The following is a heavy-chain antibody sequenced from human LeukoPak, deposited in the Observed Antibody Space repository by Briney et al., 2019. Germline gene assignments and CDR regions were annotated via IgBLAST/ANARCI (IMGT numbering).Heavy chain of an antibody. Sequence: PSETLSLTCTVSGGSISSYYWSWIRQPPGKGLEWIGYIYYSGSTNYNPSLESRVTISIDTSKNQFSLKLSSVTAADTAVYYCARDPRGVNWFDPWGQGTLVTVSS. J-gene: IGHJ5*02. D-gene: IGHD3-10*01. CDR2: IYYSGST. V-gene: IGHV4-59*12. CDR3: ARDPRGVNWFDP. CDR1: GGSISSYY.